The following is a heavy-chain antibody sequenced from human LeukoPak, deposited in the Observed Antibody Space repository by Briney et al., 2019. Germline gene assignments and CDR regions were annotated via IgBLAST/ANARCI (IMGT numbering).Heavy chain of an antibody. V-gene: IGHV1-46*01. CDR3: ARDRDYYDSSGYYFAWGDHAFDI. CDR2: INPSGGST. Sequence: ASVKVSCKASGYTFTSYYMHWVRQAPGQGLEWMGKINPSGGSTTYAQKLQGRVTMTGDMSTSTVYMELSSLRSEDTAVYSCARDRDYYDSSGYYFAWGDHAFDIWGQGTMVTVSS. J-gene: IGHJ3*02. D-gene: IGHD3-22*01. CDR1: GYTFTSYY.